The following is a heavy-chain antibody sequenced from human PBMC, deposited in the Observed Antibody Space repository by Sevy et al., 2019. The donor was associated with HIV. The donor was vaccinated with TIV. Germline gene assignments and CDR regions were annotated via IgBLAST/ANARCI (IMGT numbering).Heavy chain of an antibody. CDR2: IYYSGST. CDR1: GGSISSSSYY. CDR3: ARDRLLNAGHPYYDYGMDV. D-gene: IGHD3-16*01. J-gene: IGHJ6*02. Sequence: SETLSLTCTVSGGSISSSSYYWGWIRQPPGKGLEWIGSIYYSGSTYYNPSLKSRVTISVDTSKNQFSLKLSSVTAADTAVYYCARDRLLNAGHPYYDYGMDVWGQGTTVTVSS. V-gene: IGHV4-39*01.